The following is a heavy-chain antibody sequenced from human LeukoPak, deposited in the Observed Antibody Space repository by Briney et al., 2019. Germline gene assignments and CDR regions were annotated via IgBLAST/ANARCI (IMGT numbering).Heavy chain of an antibody. V-gene: IGHV1-8*01. CDR1: GYTFTSYD. J-gene: IGHJ4*02. Sequence: GASVKVSCKASGYTFTSYDINWVGQATGQGLEWMGWTNPNSGNTGYAQKFQGRVTMTRNTSISTAYMELSSLRSEDTAVYYCAVYCSSTSCSQRDFDYWGQGTLVTVSS. D-gene: IGHD2-2*01. CDR3: AVYCSSTSCSQRDFDY. CDR2: TNPNSGNT.